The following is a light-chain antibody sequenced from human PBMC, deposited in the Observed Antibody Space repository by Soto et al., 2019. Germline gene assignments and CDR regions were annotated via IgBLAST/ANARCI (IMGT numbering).Light chain of an antibody. CDR1: SSDVDFYNY. J-gene: IGLJ3*02. V-gene: IGLV2-11*01. CDR2: DVT. Sequence: QSALTQPRSVSGSPGQSVTISCTGTSSDVDFYNYVSWYQQHPGKAPKVMIYDVTKRPSGVPDRFSGSKSGNTASLTIYGLQAEDEADYYCCSYAGSYTWVFGGGTKLTVL. CDR3: CSYAGSYTWV.